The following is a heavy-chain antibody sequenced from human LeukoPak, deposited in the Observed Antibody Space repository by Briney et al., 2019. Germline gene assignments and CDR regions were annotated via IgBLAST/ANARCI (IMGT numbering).Heavy chain of an antibody. V-gene: IGHV4-39*01. CDR1: GFTFSSYW. D-gene: IGHD6-6*01. Sequence: GSLRLSCAASGFTFSSYWMSWVRQAPGKGLEWIGSIYYSGSTYYNPSLKSRVTISVDTSKNQFSLKLSSVTAADTAVYYCARQGGEYSSVYFDYWGQGTLVTVSS. CDR3: ARQGGEYSSVYFDY. J-gene: IGHJ4*02. CDR2: IYYSGST.